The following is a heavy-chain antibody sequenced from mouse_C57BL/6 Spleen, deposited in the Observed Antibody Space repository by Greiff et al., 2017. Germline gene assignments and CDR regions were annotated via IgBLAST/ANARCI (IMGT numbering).Heavy chain of an antibody. CDR3: ARGDYTGALDY. J-gene: IGHJ4*01. CDR1: GYTFTSYW. D-gene: IGHD2-12*01. Sequence: QVQLQQPGAELVKPGASVKLSCKASGYTFTSYWMHWVKQRPGQGLEWIGMINPNSGSTNYNQKFKSKATLTVDKSSSTAYMQPSSLTSEDSAVYYGARGDYTGALDYWGQGTSVTVSS. V-gene: IGHV1-64*01. CDR2: INPNSGST.